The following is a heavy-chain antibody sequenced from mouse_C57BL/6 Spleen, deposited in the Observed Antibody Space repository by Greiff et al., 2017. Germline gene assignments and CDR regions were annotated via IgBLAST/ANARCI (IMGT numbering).Heavy chain of an antibody. J-gene: IGHJ2*01. D-gene: IGHD2-3*01. Sequence: DVQLVESGGGLVKPGGSLKLSCAASGFTFSDYGMHWVRQAPEKGLEWVAYISSGSSTIYYADTVQGRFTISRDNAKNTLFLQMTSLRSEDTAMYYCARLYDGSYFDYWGQGTTLTVSS. V-gene: IGHV5-17*01. CDR1: GFTFSDYG. CDR2: ISSGSSTI. CDR3: ARLYDGSYFDY.